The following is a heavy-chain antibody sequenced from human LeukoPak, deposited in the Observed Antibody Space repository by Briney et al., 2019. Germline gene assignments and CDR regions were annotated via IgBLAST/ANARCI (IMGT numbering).Heavy chain of an antibody. CDR1: GFTFSTYW. CDR2: IKQDGSEK. V-gene: IGHV3-7*01. Sequence: PGGSLRLSCAASGFTFSTYWMSWVRQAPGKGLEWVASIKQDGSEKTSVDSVKGRFTISRDNAKNSLDLQMDSLRAEDTAVYYCARGPTYGQAFDSWGQGTLVTVSS. D-gene: IGHD3-10*01. CDR3: ARGPTYGQAFDS. J-gene: IGHJ4*02.